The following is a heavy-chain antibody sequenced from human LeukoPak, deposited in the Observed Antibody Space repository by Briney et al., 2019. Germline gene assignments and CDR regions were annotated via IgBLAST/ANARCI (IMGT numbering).Heavy chain of an antibody. V-gene: IGHV4-59*08. Sequence: SETLSLTCAVHGGSFSGYYWSWIRQPPGKGLEWIGYIYYSGSTNYNPSLKSRVTISVDTSKNQFSLKLSSVTAADTAVYYCARSPVRGWDSWYYYYGMDVWGQGTTVTVSS. CDR2: IYYSGST. J-gene: IGHJ6*02. CDR3: ARSPVRGWDSWYYYYGMDV. D-gene: IGHD1-26*01. CDR1: GGSFSGYY.